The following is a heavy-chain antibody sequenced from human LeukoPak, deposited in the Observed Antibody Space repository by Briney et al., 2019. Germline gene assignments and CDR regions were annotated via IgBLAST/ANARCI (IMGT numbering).Heavy chain of an antibody. J-gene: IGHJ4*02. CDR2: IYYSGST. Sequence: PSETLSLTCTVSGGSISSHYWSWIRQPPGKGLEWIGYIYYSGSTNYNPSLKSRVTISVDTSKTQFSLKLSSVTAADTAVYYCARDSVGAGYFDYWGQGTLVTVSS. CDR3: ARDSVGAGYFDY. V-gene: IGHV4-59*11. CDR1: GGSISSHY. D-gene: IGHD1-26*01.